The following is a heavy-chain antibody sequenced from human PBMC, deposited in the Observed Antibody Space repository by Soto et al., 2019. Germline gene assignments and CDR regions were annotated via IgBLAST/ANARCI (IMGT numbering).Heavy chain of an antibody. V-gene: IGHV6-1*01. CDR2: TYYRSRFFS. Sequence: SQSLTLTCATSGDSVSSYSAAWNWIKKSPSGGLEWLGRTYYRSRFFSDYAESVKSRIIINPDTSKNQFSLQLKSVTPEDTAVYYCVRDRYSSSGWFDPWGQGTPVTGSS. CDR3: VRDRYSSSGWFDP. D-gene: IGHD3-10*01. J-gene: IGHJ5*02. CDR1: GDSVSSYSAA.